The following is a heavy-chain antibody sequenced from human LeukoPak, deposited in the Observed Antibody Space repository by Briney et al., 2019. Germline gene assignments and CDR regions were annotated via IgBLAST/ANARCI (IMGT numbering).Heavy chain of an antibody. CDR2: TYYRSKWYN. D-gene: IGHD2-15*01. V-gene: IGHV6-1*01. CDR1: GDSVSSNSAA. CDR3: ARDPPRRYCSGGSCYNYYYGMDV. Sequence: SQTLSLTCAISGDSVSSNSAAWNWIRQSPSRGLEWLGRTYYRSKWYNDYAVSVKSRITINPDTSKNQFSLQLNSVTPEDTAVYYCARDPPRRYCSGGSCYNYYYGMDVWGKGTTVTVSS. J-gene: IGHJ6*04.